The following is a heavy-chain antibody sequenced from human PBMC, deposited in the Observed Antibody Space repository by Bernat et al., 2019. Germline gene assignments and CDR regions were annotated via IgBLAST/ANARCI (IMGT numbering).Heavy chain of an antibody. D-gene: IGHD3-9*01. CDR1: GGSFSGYY. V-gene: IGHV4-34*01. CDR2: INHSGST. J-gene: IGHJ4*02. Sequence: QVQLQQWGAGLLKPSETLSLTCAVYGGSFSGYYWSWIRQPPGKGLEWIGEINHSGSTNYNPSLKSRVTISVDTSKNQFSLKLSSVTAADTAVYYCARVVRYDILTPRGGFFDYWGQGTLVTVSS. CDR3: ARVVRYDILTPRGGFFDY.